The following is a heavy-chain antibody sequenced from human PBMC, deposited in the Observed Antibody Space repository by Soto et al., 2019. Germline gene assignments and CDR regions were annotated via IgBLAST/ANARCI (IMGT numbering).Heavy chain of an antibody. CDR2: IIPIFGTA. V-gene: IGHV1-69*01. J-gene: IGHJ6*02. D-gene: IGHD1-26*01. Sequence: QVQLVQSGAEVKKPGSSVKVSCKASGGTFSSYAISRVRQAPGQGLEWMGGIIPIFGTANYAQKFQGRVTITADESTSTAYMELSSLRSEDTAVYYCASSSGSYPSYYYYGMDVWGQGTTVTVSS. CDR1: GGTFSSYA. CDR3: ASSSGSYPSYYYYGMDV.